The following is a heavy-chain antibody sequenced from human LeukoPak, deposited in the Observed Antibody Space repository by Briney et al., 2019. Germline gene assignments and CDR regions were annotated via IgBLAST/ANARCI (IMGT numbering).Heavy chain of an antibody. CDR3: ASNIVDYFDY. V-gene: IGHV4-34*01. J-gene: IGHJ4*02. D-gene: IGHD2-21*01. Sequence: SETLSLTCAVYGGSFSGYYWSWIRQPPGKGLEWIGEINHSGSTNYNPSLKSRVTISVDTSKNQFSLKLSSVTAADTAVYYCASNIVDYFDYWGQGTLVTVSS. CDR1: GGSFSGYY. CDR2: INHSGST.